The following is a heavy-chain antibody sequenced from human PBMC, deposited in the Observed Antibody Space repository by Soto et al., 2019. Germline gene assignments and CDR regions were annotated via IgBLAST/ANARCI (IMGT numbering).Heavy chain of an antibody. Sequence: KPSETLSLTCAVYGGSFSGYYWSWIRQPPGKGLEWIGEINHSGSTNYNPSLKSRVTISVDTSKNQFSLKLSSVTAADTAVYYCARAFYYYGMDVWGQGTTVTVSS. J-gene: IGHJ6*02. CDR3: ARAFYYYGMDV. CDR2: INHSGST. V-gene: IGHV4-34*01. CDR1: GGSFSGYY.